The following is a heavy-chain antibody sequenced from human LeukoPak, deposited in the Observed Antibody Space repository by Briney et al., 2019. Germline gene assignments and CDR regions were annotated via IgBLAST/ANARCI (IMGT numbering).Heavy chain of an antibody. Sequence: GASVKVSCKASGYTFTGYYMHWVRQAPGQGLEWMGWINPNSGGTNYAQKFQGRVTMTRDTSISTAYMELSRLRSEDTAVYYCARDSHPRPITMVRGVMLGAFDIWGQGTLVTVSS. J-gene: IGHJ4*02. V-gene: IGHV1-2*02. CDR3: ARDSHPRPITMVRGVMLGAFDI. CDR1: GYTFTGYY. D-gene: IGHD3-10*01. CDR2: INPNSGGT.